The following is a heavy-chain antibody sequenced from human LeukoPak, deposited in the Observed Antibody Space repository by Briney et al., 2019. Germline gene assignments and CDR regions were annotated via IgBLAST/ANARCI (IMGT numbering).Heavy chain of an antibody. CDR3: ARESPRSGPWYFDL. D-gene: IGHD2-15*01. CDR1: GGSISSSSSY. Sequence: SETLSLTCTVSGGSISSSSSYWGWIRQPPGKGLEWIVSIYYSGSTYYNPSLKSRVTISVDTSKNQFSLKLSSVTGAGTAVYYCARESPRSGPWYFDLWGRGTLVTVSS. V-gene: IGHV4-39*07. J-gene: IGHJ2*01. CDR2: IYYSGST.